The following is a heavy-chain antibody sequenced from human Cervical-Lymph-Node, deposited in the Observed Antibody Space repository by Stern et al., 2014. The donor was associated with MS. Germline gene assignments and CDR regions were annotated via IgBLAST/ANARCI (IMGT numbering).Heavy chain of an antibody. V-gene: IGHV3-30*04. CDR1: GFTFSSYA. D-gene: IGHD5-24*01. Sequence: VQLVESGGGVVQPGRSLRLSCAASGFTFSSYAMHWVRQAPGKGLEWVAVISYDGSNKYYADSVKGRFTISRDNSKNTLYLQMNSLRAEDTAVYYCARDAPFRKRWLQLRNVGIDYWGQGTLVTVSS. CDR3: ARDAPFRKRWLQLRNVGIDY. CDR2: ISYDGSNK. J-gene: IGHJ4*02.